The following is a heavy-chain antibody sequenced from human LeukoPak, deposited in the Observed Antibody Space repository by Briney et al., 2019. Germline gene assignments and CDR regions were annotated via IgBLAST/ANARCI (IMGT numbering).Heavy chain of an antibody. Sequence: GGSLRLSCAASGFTFDDYAMHWVRQAPGKGLEWVSGISWNSGSIGYADSVKGRFTISRDNAKNSLYLQMNSLRAEDTAVYYCARYPTVTWGQGTLVTVSS. D-gene: IGHD4-11*01. V-gene: IGHV3-9*01. CDR2: ISWNSGSI. J-gene: IGHJ5*02. CDR1: GFTFDDYA. CDR3: ARYPTVT.